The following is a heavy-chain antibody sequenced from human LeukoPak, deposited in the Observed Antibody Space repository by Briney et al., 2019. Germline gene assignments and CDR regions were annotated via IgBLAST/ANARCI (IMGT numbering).Heavy chain of an antibody. D-gene: IGHD6-6*01. V-gene: IGHV1-18*01. CDR1: GYTFTTYA. CDR3: ARGGYSSSRYYYYYYMDV. Sequence: ASVKVSCKASGYTFTTYAMNWVRQAPGQGLEWMGWISAYNGNTNYAQKLQGRVTMTTDTSTSTAYMELSSLRSEDTAVYYCARGGYSSSRYYYYYYMDVWGKGTTVTVSS. J-gene: IGHJ6*03. CDR2: ISAYNGNT.